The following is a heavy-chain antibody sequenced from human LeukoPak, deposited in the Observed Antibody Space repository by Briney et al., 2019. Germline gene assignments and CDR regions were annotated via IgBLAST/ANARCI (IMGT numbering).Heavy chain of an antibody. CDR3: ARGDYGDSPHYYYGMDV. Sequence: PSETLSLTCAVYGGSFSGYYWSWIRQPPGKGLEWIGEINHSGSTNYNPSLKSRVTISVDTSKNQFSLKLSSVTAADTAVYYCARGDYGDSPHYYYGMDVWGQGTTVTVSS. D-gene: IGHD4-17*01. CDR2: INHSGST. CDR1: GGSFSGYY. V-gene: IGHV4-34*01. J-gene: IGHJ6*02.